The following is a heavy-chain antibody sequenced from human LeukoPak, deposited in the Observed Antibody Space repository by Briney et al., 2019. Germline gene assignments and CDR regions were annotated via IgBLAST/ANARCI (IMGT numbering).Heavy chain of an antibody. Sequence: GGSLRLSCAASGFTFSSYAMSWVRQAPGKGLEWVSAIGGSGGSTYYADSVKGRFTISRDNSKNTLYLQMNSLGAEDTAVYYCAKDGGSGQALYYFDYWGQGTLVTVSS. V-gene: IGHV3-23*01. CDR1: GFTFSSYA. CDR3: AKDGGSGQALYYFDY. D-gene: IGHD3-10*01. CDR2: IGGSGGST. J-gene: IGHJ4*02.